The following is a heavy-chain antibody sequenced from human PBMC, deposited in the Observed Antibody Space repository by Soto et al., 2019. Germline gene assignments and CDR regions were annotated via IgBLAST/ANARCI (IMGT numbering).Heavy chain of an antibody. CDR2: IYSGGST. V-gene: IGHV3-53*01. CDR3: ARGSVTDAYGMDV. CDR1: GFTVSSNY. J-gene: IGHJ6*02. D-gene: IGHD4-4*01. Sequence: GGSLRLSCAASGFTVSSNYMSWVRQAPGKGLEWVSVIYSGGSTYYADSVNGRFTISRDNSKNTLYLQMNSLRAEDTAVYYCARGSVTDAYGMDVWGQGTTVTVSS.